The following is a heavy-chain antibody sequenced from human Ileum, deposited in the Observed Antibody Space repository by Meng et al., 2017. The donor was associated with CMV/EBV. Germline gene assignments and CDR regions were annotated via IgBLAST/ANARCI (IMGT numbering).Heavy chain of an antibody. J-gene: IGHJ5*02. CDR1: TFSSYS. CDR2: ISRSSSYI. V-gene: IGHV3-21*01. CDR3: ARVRHGYCSSTSCPNWFDP. D-gene: IGHD2-2*01. Sequence: TFSSYSMNWVRQAPEKGLEWVSFISRSSSYIYYADSVKGRFTISRDNAKNSLYLQMNSLRAEDTAVYYCARVRHGYCSSTSCPNWFDPWGQGTLVTVSS.